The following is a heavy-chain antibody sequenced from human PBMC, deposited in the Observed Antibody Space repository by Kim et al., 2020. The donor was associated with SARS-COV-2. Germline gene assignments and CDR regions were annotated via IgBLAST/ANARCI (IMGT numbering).Heavy chain of an antibody. CDR2: ISYSGTT. J-gene: IGHJ3*01. CDR3: ARGRGDWELTQIDAFDV. D-gene: IGHD1-7*01. Sequence: SETLSLTCSVSGGSISGSYWSWIRQSPEKGLEWLGYISYSGTTRYNPSVAGRVIISRDTSNNQLSLRLSSVTAADTAVYFCARGRGDWELTQIDAFDVWGQGTLVSVSS. CDR1: GGSISGSY. V-gene: IGHV4-59*01.